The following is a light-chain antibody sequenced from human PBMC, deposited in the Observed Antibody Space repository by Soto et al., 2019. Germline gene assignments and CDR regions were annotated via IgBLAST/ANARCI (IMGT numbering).Light chain of an antibody. CDR3: SSYTSSSFYV. CDR2: DVS. CDR1: SSDVGGYNY. J-gene: IGLJ1*01. Sequence: QSALTQPASVSGSPGQSITISRTGTSSDVGGYNYVSWYQQHPGKAPKLMIYDVSNRPSGVSNRFSGSKSGNTASLTISWLQAEDEAGYYCSSYTSSSFYVFGAGTKLTVL. V-gene: IGLV2-14*01.